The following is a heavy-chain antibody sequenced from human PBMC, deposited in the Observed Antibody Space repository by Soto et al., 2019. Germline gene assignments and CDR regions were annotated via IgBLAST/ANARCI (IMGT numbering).Heavy chain of an antibody. Sequence: QVQLVQSGAEVKKPGSSVKVSCKASGGTFSSYAISWVRQAPGQGLEWMGGIIPIFGTADYAQKCQGRVTITADESTSTAYMELSSLRSEDTAVYYCASPPTTGNYYYYGMDVWGQGTTVTVSS. CDR2: IIPIFGTA. J-gene: IGHJ6*02. CDR1: GGTFSSYA. CDR3: ASPPTTGNYYYYGMDV. D-gene: IGHD4-17*01. V-gene: IGHV1-69*12.